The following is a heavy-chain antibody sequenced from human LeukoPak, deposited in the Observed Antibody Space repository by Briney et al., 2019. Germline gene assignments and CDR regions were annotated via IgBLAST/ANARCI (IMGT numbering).Heavy chain of an antibody. CDR3: AKTQGYYDA. J-gene: IGHJ5*02. V-gene: IGHV3-23*01. CDR2: IYGSDDKT. Sequence: GGSLRLSCVASGFTFSNYAMRWVRQAPGKGLELVSGIYGSDDKTVYGDAVKDRFTISRDNSKNTLYLQMNSLRADDTAVYYCAKTQGYYDAWGQGALVTVSS. D-gene: IGHD2-15*01. CDR1: GFTFSNYA.